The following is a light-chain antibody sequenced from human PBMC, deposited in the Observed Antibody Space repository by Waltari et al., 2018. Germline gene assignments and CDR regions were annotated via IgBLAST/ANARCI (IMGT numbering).Light chain of an antibody. J-gene: IGKJ2*01. Sequence: DVVMTQSPDSLAVSLGERATINCKSSQSVLYSSNNKNYLAWFQKKPGQPPKLLIYWASTRDSGVPDRFSGSGSGTDFTLTISSLQAEDVAVYYCQQFYSAPYTFGQGTKLEIK. CDR3: QQFYSAPYT. V-gene: IGKV4-1*01. CDR1: QSVLYSSNNKNY. CDR2: WAS.